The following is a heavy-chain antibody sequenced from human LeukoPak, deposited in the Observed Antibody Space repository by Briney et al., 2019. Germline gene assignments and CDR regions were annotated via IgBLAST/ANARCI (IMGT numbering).Heavy chain of an antibody. V-gene: IGHV3-7*01. D-gene: IGHD2-21*01. J-gene: IGHJ6*02. CDR2: INQDGNGK. Sequence: PGGSLRLSCVVSGFTFSNYWMTWVRQAPGKGLEWVANINQDGNGKNFVDSVKGRFSISRDNAKNSVYLQMDTLRAEDTALYYCVRGPGFLMDVWGQGTTVTVS. CDR1: GFTFSNYW. CDR3: VRGPGFLMDV.